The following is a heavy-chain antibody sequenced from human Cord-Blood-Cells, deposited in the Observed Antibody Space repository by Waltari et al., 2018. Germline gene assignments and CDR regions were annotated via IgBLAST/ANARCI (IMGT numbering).Heavy chain of an antibody. V-gene: IGHV4-39*01. J-gene: IGHJ2*01. CDR2: IYYSGST. CDR1: GGSIRSSSYY. D-gene: IGHD7-27*01. CDR3: ATELGGYFDL. Sequence: QLQLQESGPGLVKPSETLSLTCTVSGGSIRSSSYYWGWIRQPPGKGLEWIGSIYYSGSTYYNPSLKSRVTISVDTSKNQFSLKLSSVTAADTAVYYCATELGGYFDLWGRGTLVTVSS.